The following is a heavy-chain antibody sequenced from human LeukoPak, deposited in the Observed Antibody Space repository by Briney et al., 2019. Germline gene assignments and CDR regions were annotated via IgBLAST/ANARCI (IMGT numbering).Heavy chain of an antibody. CDR2: IIPIFGTA. J-gene: IGHJ4*02. V-gene: IGHV1-69*05. CDR1: GGTFSSYA. Sequence: VASVKVSCKASGGTFSSYAISLVRQAPGQGLEWMGGIIPIFGTANYAQKFQGRVTITTDESTSTAYMELSSLRSEDTAVYYCARARAGYGFEVDYWGQGTLVTVSS. CDR3: ARARAGYGFEVDY. D-gene: IGHD3-10*01.